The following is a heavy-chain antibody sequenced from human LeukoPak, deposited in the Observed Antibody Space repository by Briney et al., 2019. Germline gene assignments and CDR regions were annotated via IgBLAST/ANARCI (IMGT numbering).Heavy chain of an antibody. CDR1: GFTFDDYG. V-gene: IGHV3-20*04. J-gene: IGHJ4*02. Sequence: GGSVRLSCAAYGFTFDDYGMSWVRQAPGKGLEWVSGINWNGGSTGYADSVKGRFTISRDSAKNSLYLQMNSLRAEDTALYYCARAGYSSSSFDYWGQGTLVTVSS. CDR3: ARAGYSSSSFDY. D-gene: IGHD6-6*01. CDR2: INWNGGST.